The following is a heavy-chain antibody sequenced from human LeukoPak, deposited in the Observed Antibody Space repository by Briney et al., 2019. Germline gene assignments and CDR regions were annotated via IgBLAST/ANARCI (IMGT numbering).Heavy chain of an antibody. CDR2: ICSNGGST. CDR3: ARVRGGWGRAPNGMDV. CDR1: GFTFSSYA. D-gene: IGHD3-16*01. Sequence: PGGSLRLSCAASGFTFSSYAMHWVRQAPGKGLEYVSAICSNGGSTYYANSVKGRLTISRDNSKNTLYLQMGSLRAEDMAVYYCARVRGGWGRAPNGMDVWGQGTTVTVSS. V-gene: IGHV3-64*01. J-gene: IGHJ6*02.